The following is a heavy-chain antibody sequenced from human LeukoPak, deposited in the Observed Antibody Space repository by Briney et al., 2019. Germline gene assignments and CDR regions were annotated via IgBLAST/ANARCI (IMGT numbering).Heavy chain of an antibody. CDR3: ATLRGYDSSGYSD. Sequence: PGGSLRLSCAASGFTFSSYSMNWVRQAPGKGLEWVSSISSSSSYICYADSVKGRFTISRDNAKNSLYLQMNSLRAEDTAVYYCATLRGYDSSGYSDWGQGTLVTVSS. J-gene: IGHJ4*02. D-gene: IGHD3-22*01. CDR1: GFTFSSYS. V-gene: IGHV3-21*01. CDR2: ISSSSSYI.